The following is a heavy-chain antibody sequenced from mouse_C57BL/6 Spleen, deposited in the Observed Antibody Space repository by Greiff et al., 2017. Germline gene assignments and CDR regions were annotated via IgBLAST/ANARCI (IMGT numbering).Heavy chain of an antibody. Sequence: QVTLKVCGPGILQSSQTLSLTCSFSGFSLSTSGMGVSWIRQPSGKGLEWLAHIYWDDDKRSNPSLKSRLTISKDTSRHQVFLKITSVDTSDTATYYCARVYGNYLYFDYWGQGTTLTVSS. J-gene: IGHJ2*01. CDR2: IYWDDDK. V-gene: IGHV8-12*01. CDR3: ARVYGNYLYFDY. CDR1: GFSLSTSGMG. D-gene: IGHD2-1*01.